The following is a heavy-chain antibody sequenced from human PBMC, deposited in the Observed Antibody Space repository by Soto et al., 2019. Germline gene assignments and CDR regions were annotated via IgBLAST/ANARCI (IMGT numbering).Heavy chain of an antibody. Sequence: QLQLQESGPGLVKPSETLSLTCTVSGGSISSSSYYWGWIRQPPGKGLEWIGSIYYSGSTYYNPSLQSRVTISVDTSKNQFSLKLSSVTAADTAVYYCASHARLLRYFDYWGQGTLVTVSS. CDR1: GGSISSSSYY. CDR2: IYYSGST. V-gene: IGHV4-39*01. J-gene: IGHJ4*02. D-gene: IGHD1-26*01. CDR3: ASHARLLRYFDY.